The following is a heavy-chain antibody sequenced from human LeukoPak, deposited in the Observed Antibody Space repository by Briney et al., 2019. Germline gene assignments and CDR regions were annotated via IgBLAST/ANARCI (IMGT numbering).Heavy chain of an antibody. Sequence: GGSLRLSCAASGFTFSSYAMSWVRQAPGKGLEWVSAISGSGGSTYYADSVKGRFTISRDNSKNTLYLQMSSLRAEDTAVYYCAKDRYYDSSGPQGPFDYWGQGTLVTVSS. J-gene: IGHJ4*02. D-gene: IGHD3-22*01. CDR3: AKDRYYDSSGPQGPFDY. CDR2: ISGSGGST. CDR1: GFTFSSYA. V-gene: IGHV3-23*01.